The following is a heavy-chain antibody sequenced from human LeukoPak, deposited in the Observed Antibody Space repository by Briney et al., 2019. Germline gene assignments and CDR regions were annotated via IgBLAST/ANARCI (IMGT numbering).Heavy chain of an antibody. V-gene: IGHV3-48*03. CDR2: ISSSGSTI. CDR1: GFTFSSYE. J-gene: IGHJ4*02. CDR3: AREVRSRPFDY. Sequence: GGSLRLSCAASGFTFSSYEMNWVRQAPGKGLEWVSYISSSGSTIYYADSVKGRFTISRDNAKNSLYLQMNSLRAEDTAVYYCAREVRSRPFDYWGQGTLVTVSS.